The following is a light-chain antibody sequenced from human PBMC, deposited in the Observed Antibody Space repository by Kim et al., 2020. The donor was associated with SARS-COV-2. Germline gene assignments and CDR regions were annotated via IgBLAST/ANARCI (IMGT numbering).Light chain of an antibody. CDR2: YDS. CDR1: NIGSKS. V-gene: IGLV3-21*04. Sequence: APGKTARSTCGGNNIGSKSVNWYRQRPGQAPVLVIYYDSDRPSGIPERFSGSNSGNTATLTISRVEAGDEADYYCQVWDSSSDHWVFGGGTQLTVL. CDR3: QVWDSSSDHWV. J-gene: IGLJ3*02.